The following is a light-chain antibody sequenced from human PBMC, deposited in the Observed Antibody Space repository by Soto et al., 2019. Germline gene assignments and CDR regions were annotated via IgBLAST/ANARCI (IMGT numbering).Light chain of an antibody. CDR3: QQYGSSPTT. CDR2: GAS. CDR1: QSVFNNH. V-gene: IGKV3-20*01. Sequence: EIVLPQSPGPLSLSPGERATLSCRASQSVFNNHIGWYQQKPGQAPRRLIFGASFRATGIPDRFSGSGSGTDFTLTISRLEPEDFAVYYCQQYGSSPTTFGQGTKVEIK. J-gene: IGKJ1*01.